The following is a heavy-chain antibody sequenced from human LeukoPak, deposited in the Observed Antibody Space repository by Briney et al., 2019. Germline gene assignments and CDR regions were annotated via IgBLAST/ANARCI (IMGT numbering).Heavy chain of an antibody. CDR3: ARAGSDIVVVPAATKGYWYFDL. V-gene: IGHV4-30-4*01. CDR1: GFSISSGDYY. CDR2: IYYSGST. Sequence: SETLSLTCTVSGFSISSGDYYWSWLRQPPGKGLEWIVYIYYSGSTYYNPSLKSRVTISVDTSKNQFSLKLSSVTAADTAVYYCARAGSDIVVVPAATKGYWYFDLWGRGTLVTVSS. J-gene: IGHJ2*01. D-gene: IGHD2-2*01.